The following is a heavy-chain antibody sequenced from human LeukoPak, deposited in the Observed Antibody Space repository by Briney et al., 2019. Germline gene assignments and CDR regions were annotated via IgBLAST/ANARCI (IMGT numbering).Heavy chain of an antibody. J-gene: IGHJ4*02. CDR1: GFTFSGYA. V-gene: IGHV3-23*01. CDR3: APYSGYDAGDYYFDY. D-gene: IGHD5-12*01. CDR2: ISGSGGST. Sequence: GGSLRLSCAASGFTFSGYAMSWVRQAPGKGLEWVSAISGSGGSTYYADSVKGRFTISRDNSKNTLYLQMNSLRAEDTAVYYCAPYSGYDAGDYYFDYWGQGTLVTVSS.